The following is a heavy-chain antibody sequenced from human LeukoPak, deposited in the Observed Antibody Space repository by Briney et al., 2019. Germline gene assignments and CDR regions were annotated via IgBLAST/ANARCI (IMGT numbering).Heavy chain of an antibody. CDR1: GFTFSSYS. CDR3: ARGQALLWFGEFFDY. D-gene: IGHD3-10*01. CDR2: ISYDGRNK. Sequence: GGSLRLSCAASGFTFSSYSMHWVRQAPGKGLEWVAVISYDGRNKYYADFVKGRFTISRDNSKNTLYLQMNSLRAEDTAVYYCARGQALLWFGEFFDYWGQGTLVTVSS. J-gene: IGHJ4*02. V-gene: IGHV3-30*04.